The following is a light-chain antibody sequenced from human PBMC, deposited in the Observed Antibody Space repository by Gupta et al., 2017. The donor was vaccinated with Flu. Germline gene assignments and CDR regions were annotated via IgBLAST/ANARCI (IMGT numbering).Light chain of an antibody. Sequence: PSSLSASVGDRVTITSLASQYINDYVNWYQQRPGKTPTLLIFGASSLQSGVPSRFSGRGSATAFTLTINRLQPEDFATYCCQQSDGSPRTFGQGTKVEIK. CDR2: GAS. V-gene: IGKV1-39*01. CDR1: QYINDY. CDR3: QQSDGSPRT. J-gene: IGKJ1*01.